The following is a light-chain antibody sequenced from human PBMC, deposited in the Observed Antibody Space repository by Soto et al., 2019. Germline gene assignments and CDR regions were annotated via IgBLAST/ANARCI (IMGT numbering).Light chain of an antibody. CDR1: SSDFGGDDF. Sequence: QSVLTQPRSVSGSPGQSVTISCTGTSSDFGGDDFVSWYQHHPAKAPKLMIYDVSKRPSGVPDRFSGSKSGNTASLTISGLQAEDEADYYCCSYAGSYTLYVFGTGTKATVL. CDR2: DVS. CDR3: CSYAGSYTLYV. J-gene: IGLJ1*01. V-gene: IGLV2-11*01.